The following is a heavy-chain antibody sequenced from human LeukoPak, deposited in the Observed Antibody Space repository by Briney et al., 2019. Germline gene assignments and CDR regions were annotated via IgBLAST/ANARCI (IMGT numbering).Heavy chain of an antibody. J-gene: IGHJ4*02. CDR3: ARGILESYYDSSGYYCCYFDY. Sequence: SETLSLTCAVYDGSFSGYYWSWIRQPPGKGLEWIGEIHHSGSTNYNPSLMSRVTMSVDTSKNQFSLKLSSVTAADTAVYYCARGILESYYDSSGYYCCYFDYWGQGTLVTVSS. CDR2: IHHSGST. D-gene: IGHD3-22*01. CDR1: DGSFSGYY. V-gene: IGHV4-34*01.